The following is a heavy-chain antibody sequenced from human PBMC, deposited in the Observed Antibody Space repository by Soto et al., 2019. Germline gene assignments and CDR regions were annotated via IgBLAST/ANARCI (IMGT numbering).Heavy chain of an antibody. D-gene: IGHD4-17*01. CDR3: GRVPLDGNYANGVDA. CDR1: GLNFNTYW. CDR2: TDTDGSRK. J-gene: IGHJ6*02. V-gene: IGHV3-7*03. Sequence: GGSLRLSCAASGLNFNTYWMYWVRQAPGKGLEWVANTDTDGSRKNYVDSVKGRFIISRDNAKNALFLQMNSLRADDTAVHYCGRVPLDGNYANGVDAWGQGTTVTVSS.